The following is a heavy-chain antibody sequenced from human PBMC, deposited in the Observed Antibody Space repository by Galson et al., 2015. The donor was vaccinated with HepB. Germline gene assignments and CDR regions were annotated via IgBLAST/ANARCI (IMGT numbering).Heavy chain of an antibody. V-gene: IGHV3-11*05. J-gene: IGHJ6*02. D-gene: IGHD2-2*01. CDR3: ARDQLLHYYYGMDV. CDR1: GFTFSDYY. CDR2: ISSSSSYT. Sequence: SLRLSCAASGFTFSDYYMSWIRQAPGKGLEWVSYISSSSSYTNYADSVKGRFTISRDNAKNSLYLQMNSLRAEDTAVYYCARDQLLHYYYGMDVWGQGTTVTVSS.